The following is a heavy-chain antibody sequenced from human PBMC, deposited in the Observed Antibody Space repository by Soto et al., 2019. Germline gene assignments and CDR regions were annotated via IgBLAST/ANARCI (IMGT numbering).Heavy chain of an antibody. CDR3: ARDLSDYNGMDV. CDR1: GGSMSSGNYY. D-gene: IGHD3-16*02. J-gene: IGHJ6*02. CDR2: ISHSGTA. Sequence: QVQLQESGPGLVKPSQTLSLTCIVSGGSMSSGNYYWCWIRQPPGKGLEWIGYISHSGTAYYNPSLKSRITISVDTSKNQFSLKLSSVTAADTAVYYCARDLSDYNGMDVWGQGTTVTVSS. V-gene: IGHV4-30-4*01.